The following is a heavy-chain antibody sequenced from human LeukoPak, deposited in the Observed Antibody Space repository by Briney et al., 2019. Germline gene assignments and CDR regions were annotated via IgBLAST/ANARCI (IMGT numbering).Heavy chain of an antibody. CDR1: GFTFTTYT. J-gene: IGHJ3*02. V-gene: IGHV3-23*01. Sequence: GGSLRLSCAASGFTFTTYTISWVRQTPAKGLEWVSAISGSATSTYYAGSVKGRFTISRDNSKNTLYLQMSSLRAEDTAIYYCAREYKIPATGTLGFDIWGPGTMVTVSS. CDR2: ISGSATST. CDR3: AREYKIPATGTLGFDI. D-gene: IGHD1-1*01.